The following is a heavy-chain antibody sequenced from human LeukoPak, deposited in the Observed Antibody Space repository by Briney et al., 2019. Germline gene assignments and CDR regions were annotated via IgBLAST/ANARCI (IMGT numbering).Heavy chain of an antibody. CDR1: GYSFTTYD. CDR2: MNPNSGNT. D-gene: IGHD5-18*01. J-gene: IGHJ4*02. V-gene: IGHV1-8*01. CDR3: AKNVRDTGTFDY. Sequence: ASVKVSSKASGYSFTTYDINWVRQATGQGLEWMGWMNPNSGNTGYAQRFQGRATMTRDTSISTAYMELNSLTSEDTAVYYCAKNVRDTGTFDYWGQGTLVTVSS.